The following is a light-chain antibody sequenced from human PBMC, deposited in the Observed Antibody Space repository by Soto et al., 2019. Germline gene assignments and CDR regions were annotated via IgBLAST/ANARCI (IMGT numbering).Light chain of an antibody. J-gene: IGKJ5*01. V-gene: IGKV3-20*01. Sequence: EIVLTQSPGTLSLSPGETATLSCGASQSVNRNYLAWYQQKPGQAPRLLIYMASTRATGIADRFSGSDSGTDFTLTINRLEPEDSAVYYCQHHVYPLFTFGQGTRLEIK. CDR1: QSVNRNY. CDR3: QHHVYPLFT. CDR2: MAS.